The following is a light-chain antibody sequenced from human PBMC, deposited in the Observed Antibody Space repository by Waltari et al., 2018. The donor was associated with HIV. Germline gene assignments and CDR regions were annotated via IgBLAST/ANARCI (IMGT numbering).Light chain of an antibody. J-gene: IGKJ1*01. CDR2: GAS. CDR1: QTINSN. V-gene: IGKV3-15*01. CDR3: QQYNNWPPWT. Sequence: EIVMTQFPVILSVSPGERATLSCRASQTINSNLAWYQQKPGQAPRLLIHGASTRATGSPARFSGSGSGTDFTLTISSLQSEDFAFYYCQQYNNWPPWTFGQGTKVEI.